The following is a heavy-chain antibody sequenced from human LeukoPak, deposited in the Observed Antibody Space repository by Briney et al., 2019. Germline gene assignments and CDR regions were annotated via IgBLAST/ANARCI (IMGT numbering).Heavy chain of an antibody. CDR1: GYTFTSYY. V-gene: IGHV1-46*01. CDR3: ATGPAGPHLSYYYYYGMDV. J-gene: IGHJ6*02. CDR2: ITPTSGGT. Sequence: KPGASVKVSCKASGYTFTSYYMHWVRQAPGQGLEWMGIITPTSGGTTYAQKFQGRVTMTEDTSTDTAYMELSGLRSEDTAVYYCATGPAGPHLSYYYYYGMDVWGQGTTVTVSS.